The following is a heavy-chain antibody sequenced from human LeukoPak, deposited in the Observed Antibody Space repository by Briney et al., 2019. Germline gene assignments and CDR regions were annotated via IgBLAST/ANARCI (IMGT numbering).Heavy chain of an antibody. CDR3: AKAMEGYCSGGSRYQYYSDY. CDR1: GFTFSSYA. V-gene: IGHV3-23*01. J-gene: IGHJ4*02. D-gene: IGHD2-15*01. CDR2: ISGSGGST. Sequence: GASLRLSCAASGFTFSSYAMSWVRQAPGKGLEWVSAISGSGGSTYYADSVKGRFTISRDNSKNTLYLQMNSLRAEDTAVYYCAKAMEGYCSGGSRYQYYSDYWGQGTLVTVSS.